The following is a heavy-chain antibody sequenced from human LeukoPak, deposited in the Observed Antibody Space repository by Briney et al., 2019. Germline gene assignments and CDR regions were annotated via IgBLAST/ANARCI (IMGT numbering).Heavy chain of an antibody. Sequence: GGSLRLSCAASGFTFSSYAMSWVRQAPGKGPEWVSTLSGSGDSTYYADSVKGRFTISRDNSKNTLYLQMNSLRAEDTAVYYCAKDLRDYYYYMDVWGKGTTVTVSS. CDR2: LSGSGDST. CDR3: AKDLRDYYYYMDV. J-gene: IGHJ6*03. CDR1: GFTFSSYA. V-gene: IGHV3-23*01.